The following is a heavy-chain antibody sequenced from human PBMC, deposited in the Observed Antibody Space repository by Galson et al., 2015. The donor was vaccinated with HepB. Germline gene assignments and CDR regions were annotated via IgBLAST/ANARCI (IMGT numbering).Heavy chain of an antibody. CDR3: ARGPEGGSSVGPNWFDP. CDR1: GFTFDDYA. D-gene: IGHD6-6*01. J-gene: IGHJ5*02. Sequence: SLRLSCAASGFTFDDYAMHWIRQAPGKGLEWVSGISWNSGSIGYADSVKGRFTISRDNAKNSLYLQMNSLRAEDTALYYCARGPEGGSSVGPNWFDPWGQGTLVTVSS. CDR2: ISWNSGSI. V-gene: IGHV3-9*01.